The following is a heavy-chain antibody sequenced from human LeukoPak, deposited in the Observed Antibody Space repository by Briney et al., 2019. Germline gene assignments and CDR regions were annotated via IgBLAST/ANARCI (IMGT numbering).Heavy chain of an antibody. V-gene: IGHV3-21*01. J-gene: IGHJ4*02. CDR1: GFTFSSYA. CDR3: ARDYYDSSGYSYDY. CDR2: ISSSSSYI. D-gene: IGHD3-22*01. Sequence: AGGSLRLSCAASGFTFSSYAMSWVRQAPGKGLEWVSSISSSSSYIYYADSVKGRFTISRDNAKNSLYLQMNSLRAEDTAVYYCARDYYDSSGYSYDYWGQGTLVTVSS.